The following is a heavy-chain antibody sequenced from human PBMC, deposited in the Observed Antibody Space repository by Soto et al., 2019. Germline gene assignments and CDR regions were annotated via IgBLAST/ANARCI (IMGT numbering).Heavy chain of an antibody. CDR2: IVVGSGNT. CDR3: AAGEDSSSWYDLDYYYYYGMDV. Sequence: AASVKVSCKASGFTFTSSAVQWVRQARGQRLEWIGWIVVGSGNTNYAQKFQERVTITRDMSTSTAYMELSSLRSEDTAVYYCAAGEDSSSWYDLDYYYYYGMDVWGQGTTVTVSS. D-gene: IGHD6-13*01. CDR1: GFTFTSSA. V-gene: IGHV1-58*01. J-gene: IGHJ6*02.